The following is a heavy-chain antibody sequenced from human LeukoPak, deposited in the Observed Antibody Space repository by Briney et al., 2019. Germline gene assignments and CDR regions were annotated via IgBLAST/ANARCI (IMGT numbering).Heavy chain of an antibody. CDR1: GFTFSSYW. D-gene: IGHD3-10*01. CDR3: ASTPGGY. V-gene: IGHV3-30*02. J-gene: IGHJ4*02. CDR2: IRYDGSDK. Sequence: GGSLRLSCAASGFTFSSYWMSWVRQAPGKGLEWVAFIRYDGSDKYYADSVKGRFTISRDNSKNTLYLQMNSLRAEDTAVFHCASTPGGYWGQGTLVTVSS.